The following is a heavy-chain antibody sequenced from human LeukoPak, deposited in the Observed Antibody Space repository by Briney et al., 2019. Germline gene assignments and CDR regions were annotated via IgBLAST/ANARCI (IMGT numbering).Heavy chain of an antibody. D-gene: IGHD6-13*01. J-gene: IGHJ4*02. CDR3: ARGRGAYAGSYTSSYYYFDY. Sequence: GASVKVSCKASGYTFTSYAMNWVRQAPGQGLEWMGWINTNTGYPTFAQGFTGRFVFSLDTSVSTAYLQISSLKAEDTAVYYCARGRGAYAGSYTSSYYYFDYWGQGTLVTVSS. CDR2: INTNTGYP. V-gene: IGHV7-4-1*02. CDR1: GYTFTSYA.